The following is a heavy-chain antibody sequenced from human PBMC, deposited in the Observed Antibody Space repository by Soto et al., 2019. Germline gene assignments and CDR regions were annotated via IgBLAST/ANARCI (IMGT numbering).Heavy chain of an antibody. CDR3: ARVGGINWFDP. Sequence: QVQLQESGPGLVKPSQTLSLTCTVSGGSISSGGYYWSWIRQHPGKGLEWIGYIYNSGNTYYNPSLKSRLTISVDTSKNRFSLKLSSVTAADTAGYYCARVGGINWFDPWGQGTLVTVSS. CDR1: GGSISSGGYY. CDR2: IYNSGNT. D-gene: IGHD1-20*01. J-gene: IGHJ5*02. V-gene: IGHV4-31*03.